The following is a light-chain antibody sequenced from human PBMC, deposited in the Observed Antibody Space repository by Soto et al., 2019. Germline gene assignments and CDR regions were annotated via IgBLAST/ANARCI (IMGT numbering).Light chain of an antibody. V-gene: IGLV1-44*01. CDR1: SPKIGSNS. CDR3: AAWDDSLNGYV. J-gene: IGLJ1*01. Sequence: QSVLTQPPSAPGTPGRRVTIPGSGSSPKIGSNSGTCDQQLPGTAPKLLIYGNDRRPSGVPDRFSGSKFGTPASLAISGLQSEDEADYYCAAWDDSLNGYVFGTGTKLTVL. CDR2: GND.